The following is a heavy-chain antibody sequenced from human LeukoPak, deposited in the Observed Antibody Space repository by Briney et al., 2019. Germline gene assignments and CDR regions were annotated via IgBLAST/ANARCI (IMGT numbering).Heavy chain of an antibody. Sequence: GGSLRLSCAASGFSFSNSCMNWVRQGPGKGLEWVANINPDASVINYADSVKGRFTISRDNAKNSLYLQIDSLRAEDTAVYYCARDLGWLQFDFWGQGTLVTASS. V-gene: IGHV3-7*01. CDR3: ARDLGWLQFDF. J-gene: IGHJ4*02. CDR2: INPDASVI. CDR1: GFSFSNSC. D-gene: IGHD5-24*01.